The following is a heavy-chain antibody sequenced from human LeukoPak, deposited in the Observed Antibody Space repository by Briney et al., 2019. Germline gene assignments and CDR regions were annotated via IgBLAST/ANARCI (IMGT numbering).Heavy chain of an antibody. Sequence: GSLRLSCAASGFTVSSNYMSWVRQAPGKGLEWVSVIYSGGTTYYTDSVKGRFIISRDNSKNTLYLQMNSLRVEDTAVYYCANSPYCSSTSCYGFDYWGQGTLVTVSS. CDR2: IYSGGTT. V-gene: IGHV3-66*01. CDR3: ANSPYCSSTSCYGFDY. J-gene: IGHJ4*02. CDR1: GFTVSSNY. D-gene: IGHD2-2*01.